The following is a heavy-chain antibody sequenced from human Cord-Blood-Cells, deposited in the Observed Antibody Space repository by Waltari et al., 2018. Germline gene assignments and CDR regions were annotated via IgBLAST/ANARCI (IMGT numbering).Heavy chain of an antibody. Sequence: QVQLQESGPGLVKPSGTLSLTCAVSGGSISSSNWWSWVRQPPGKGLEWIGAIYHGGSTNYNPSLKSRVTISVDKSKNQFSLELSSVTAGDTAVYYCARGCPGYSSSWYYFDNWGQGTLVTDSS. V-gene: IGHV4-4*02. CDR2: IYHGGST. CDR3: ARGCPGYSSSWYYFDN. D-gene: IGHD6-13*01. CDR1: GGSISSSNW. J-gene: IGHJ4*02.